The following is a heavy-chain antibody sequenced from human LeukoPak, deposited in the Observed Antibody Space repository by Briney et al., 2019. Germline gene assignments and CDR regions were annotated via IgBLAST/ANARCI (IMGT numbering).Heavy chain of an antibody. V-gene: IGHV3-43*01. J-gene: IGHJ6*03. D-gene: IGHD2/OR15-2a*01. CDR1: GFSFDDYT. CDR2: ISWDGIST. Sequence: GGSLRLSCAASGFSFDDYTMHWVRQAPGKGLEWVSLISWDGISTYYADSVKGRFTISRDNSKNSLFLQMNSLTTEDTALYYCAKSSPRLVSDYYYYMDVWGKGTTVTISS. CDR3: AKSSPRLVSDYYYYMDV.